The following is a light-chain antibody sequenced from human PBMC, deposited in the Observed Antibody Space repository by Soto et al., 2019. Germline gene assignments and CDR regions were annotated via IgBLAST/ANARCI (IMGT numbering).Light chain of an antibody. Sequence: QSALTQPASVSGSPGQSINISCTGTSSDVGGYKYVSWYQQHPGKAPKLMIYDVSNRPSGVSNRVSGSKSGNTASLTISGLQAEDEADYYCSSYTSSSTQVFGTGTKLTVL. CDR2: DVS. CDR3: SSYTSSSTQV. V-gene: IGLV2-14*01. J-gene: IGLJ1*01. CDR1: SSDVGGYKY.